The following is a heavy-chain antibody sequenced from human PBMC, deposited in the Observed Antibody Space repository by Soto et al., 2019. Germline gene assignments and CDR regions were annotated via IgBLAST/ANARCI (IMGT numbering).Heavy chain of an antibody. J-gene: IGHJ4*02. D-gene: IGHD6-6*01. CDR3: VQGTFSSSKVIFDY. Sequence: EVQLVESGGGLAQPGRSLRLSCVASGFIFEDYDMHWVRQVPGKGLEWVSSISSNSGAIKYADSVKGRFTLCRDNAKNSMYLEMNSLRVEDTAFYFCVQGTFSSSKVIFDYWGQGTLVTVSS. CDR2: ISSNSGAI. V-gene: IGHV3-9*01. CDR1: GFIFEDYD.